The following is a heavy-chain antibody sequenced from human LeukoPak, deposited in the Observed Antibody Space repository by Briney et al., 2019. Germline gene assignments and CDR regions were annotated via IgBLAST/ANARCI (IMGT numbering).Heavy chain of an antibody. V-gene: IGHV3-23*01. CDR2: LGGTGGGT. CDR3: SRGYGPLIPVGLY. CDR1: GFSFSGYA. D-gene: IGHD5-18*01. J-gene: IGHJ4*02. Sequence: PGGSLRLSCEASGFSFSGYAMNWVRQAPGKGLEWVSTLGGTGGGTYHADSVKGRFIISRDNSKKMWYLQMNNLAVEDTGVYYCSRGYGPLIPVGLYWGQGTVVTVSS.